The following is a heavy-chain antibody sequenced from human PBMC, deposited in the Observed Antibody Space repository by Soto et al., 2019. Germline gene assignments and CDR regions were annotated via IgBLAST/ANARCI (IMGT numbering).Heavy chain of an antibody. CDR1: GFTFGDYA. J-gene: IGHJ4*02. V-gene: IGHV3-49*03. Sequence: GGSLRLSCTASGFTFGDYAMSWFRQAPGKGLEWVGFIRSKAYGGTTEYAASVKGRFTISRDDSKSIAYLQMNSLKTEDTAVYYCTRDRPNQLYGSGSYYLDYWGQGTLVTVSS. CDR2: IRSKAYGGTT. D-gene: IGHD3-10*01. CDR3: TRDRPNQLYGSGSYYLDY.